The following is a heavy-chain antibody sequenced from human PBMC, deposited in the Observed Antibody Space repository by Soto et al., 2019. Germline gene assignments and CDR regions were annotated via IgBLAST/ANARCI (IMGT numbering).Heavy chain of an antibody. CDR3: VRVSGAAVVSGAPYYYYGMEV. CDR2: IIPIFGTA. CDR1: GGTFSSHA. J-gene: IGHJ6*02. Sequence: QVHLVQSGAEVKKPGSSVKVSCKASGGTFSSHAITWVRLAPGQGLEWMGGIIPIFGTANYAQKFQGRVTITADEPSYTAYMELSSLRSDDTAVYYCVRVSGAAVVSGAPYYYYGMEVWGQGTAVSVSS. V-gene: IGHV1-69*01. D-gene: IGHD5-18*01.